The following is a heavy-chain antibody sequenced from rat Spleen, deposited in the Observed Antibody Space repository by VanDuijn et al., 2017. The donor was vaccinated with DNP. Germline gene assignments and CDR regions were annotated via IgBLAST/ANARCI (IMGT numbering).Heavy chain of an antibody. CDR1: GFIISDYY. J-gene: IGHJ2*01. CDR2: ISYEGSST. CDR3: AREGGSSYDY. V-gene: IGHV5-22*01. D-gene: IGHD1-2*01. Sequence: EVHLVEAGGGLVQPGRTLKLSCAASGFIISDYYMAWVRQAPKKGLEWDASISYEGSSTYYGDSVKGRFTISRDNAKSTLYLQMNSLRSEDTATYYCAREGGSSYDYWGQGVMVTVSS.